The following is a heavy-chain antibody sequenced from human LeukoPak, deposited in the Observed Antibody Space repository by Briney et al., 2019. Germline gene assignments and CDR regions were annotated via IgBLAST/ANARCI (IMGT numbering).Heavy chain of an antibody. J-gene: IGHJ5*02. D-gene: IGHD3-3*01. CDR2: VSTSNPHT. Sequence: GASVKVSCKTSGYTFTNYGISWVRQAPRQGLEWMGWVSTSNPHTNYAPKFRGRVIMTIDTSTTTAYLEMRSLTSDDTAVYYCARDRFLWGLGNWFDLWGQGTLVTVTS. CDR1: GYTFTNYG. V-gene: IGHV1-18*01. CDR3: ARDRFLWGLGNWFDL.